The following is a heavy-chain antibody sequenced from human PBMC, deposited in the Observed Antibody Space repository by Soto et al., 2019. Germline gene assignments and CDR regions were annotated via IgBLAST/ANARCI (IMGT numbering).Heavy chain of an antibody. CDR3: AKLPTTGTTPTFDY. Sequence: PGGSLRLSCAASGFTFSSYWMSWVRQAPGKGLEWVANIKQDGSEKYYVDSVKGRFTISRDNAKNSLYLQMNSLRAEDTAVYYCAKLPTTGTTPTFDYWGQGTLVTVSS. J-gene: IGHJ4*02. CDR2: IKQDGSEK. D-gene: IGHD1-1*01. CDR1: GFTFSSYW. V-gene: IGHV3-7*03.